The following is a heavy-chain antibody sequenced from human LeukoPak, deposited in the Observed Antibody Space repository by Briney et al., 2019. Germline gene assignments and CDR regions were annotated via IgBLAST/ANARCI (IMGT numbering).Heavy chain of an antibody. D-gene: IGHD4-17*01. CDR2: ISSSSYI. CDR3: ARDPVYGDYSAGWFDP. J-gene: IGHJ5*02. CDR1: GFTFSSYS. V-gene: IGHV3-21*01. Sequence: GGSLRLSCAASGFTFSSYSMNWVRQAPGKGLEWVSSISSSSYIYYADSVKGRFTISRDNAKNSLYLQMNSLRAEDTAVYYCARDPVYGDYSAGWFDPWGQGTLVTVSS.